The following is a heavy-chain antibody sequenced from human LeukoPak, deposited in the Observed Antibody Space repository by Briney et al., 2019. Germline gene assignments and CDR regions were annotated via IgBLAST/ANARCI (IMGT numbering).Heavy chain of an antibody. CDR2: ISSSSSYI. Sequence: GGSLRLSRAASGFTFSSYAMSWVRQAPGKGLEWVSSISSSSSYIYYADSVKGRFTISRDNAKNSLYLQMNSLRAEDTAVYYCARTGYSSGWSTYGMDVWGQGTTVTVSS. J-gene: IGHJ6*02. V-gene: IGHV3-21*01. CDR1: GFTFSSYA. CDR3: ARTGYSSGWSTYGMDV. D-gene: IGHD6-19*01.